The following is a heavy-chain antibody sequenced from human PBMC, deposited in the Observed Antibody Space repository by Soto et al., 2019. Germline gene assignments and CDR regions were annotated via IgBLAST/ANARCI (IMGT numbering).Heavy chain of an antibody. Sequence: SETLSLTCTVSGGSISNFYWSWIRQPPGTGLEXIGXTPXXGXTXXXPXXXSRVSISVDPSKIQLSLNLTSVTAADTAVYYCARAPMVLSRSYFDSWGQGTPVTVSS. D-gene: IGHD2-8*01. CDR2: TPXXGXT. CDR1: GGSISNFY. J-gene: IGHJ4*02. CDR3: ARAPMVLSRSYFDS. V-gene: IGHV4-59*01.